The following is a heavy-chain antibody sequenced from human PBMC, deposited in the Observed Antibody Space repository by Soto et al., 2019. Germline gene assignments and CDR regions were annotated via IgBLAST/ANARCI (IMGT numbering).Heavy chain of an antibody. D-gene: IGHD2-15*01. CDR2: ISGSGGST. CDR1: GFTFSSYA. V-gene: IGHV3-23*01. Sequence: GWSLRLSCAASGFTFSSYAMSLVRQAPGKGLEWVSSISGSGGSTYYADSVKGRFTISRDNSKNTLYLQMNSLRAEDTAVYYCAKDASLLLRRAYYGMEVWGEGTKVTVSS. CDR3: AKDASLLLRRAYYGMEV. J-gene: IGHJ6*04.